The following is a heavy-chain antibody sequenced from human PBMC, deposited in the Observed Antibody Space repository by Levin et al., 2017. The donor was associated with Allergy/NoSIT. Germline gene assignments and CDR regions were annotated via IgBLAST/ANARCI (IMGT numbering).Heavy chain of an antibody. CDR2: ISTGST. CDR1: GFTFSDYY. CDR3: TRASTVAGPADY. V-gene: IGHV3-11*05. J-gene: IGHJ4*02. Sequence: GGSLRLSCAASGFTFSDYYMSWIRQAPGKGLEWISYISTGSTYYTDSVKGRFTITRDNAKNSLYLHMNSLRAEDTAVYFCTRASTVAGPADYWGQGTLVTVSS. D-gene: IGHD6-19*01.